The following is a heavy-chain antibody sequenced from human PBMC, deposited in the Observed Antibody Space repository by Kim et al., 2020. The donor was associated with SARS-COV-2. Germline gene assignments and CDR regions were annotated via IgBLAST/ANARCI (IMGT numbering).Heavy chain of an antibody. CDR1: GGSFSGYY. V-gene: IGHV4-34*01. CDR2: INHSGST. J-gene: IGHJ5*02. Sequence: SETLSLTCAVYGGSFSGYYWSWIRQPPGKGLEWIGEINHSGSTNYNPSLKSRVTISVDTSKNQFSLKLSSVTAADTAVYYCARAGALRYQRWDPWGQGTLVTVSS. D-gene: IGHD6-25*01. CDR3: ARAGALRYQRWDP.